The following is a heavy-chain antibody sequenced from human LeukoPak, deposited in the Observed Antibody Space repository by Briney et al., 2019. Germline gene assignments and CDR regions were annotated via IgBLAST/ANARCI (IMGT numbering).Heavy chain of an antibody. CDR1: GGSFSGHY. D-gene: IGHD5-12*01. V-gene: IGHV4-34*01. CDR3: ARVGGYSGYDDFDY. Sequence: SETLSLTCAVYGGSFSGHYWSWIRQPPGKGLEWIGEINHSGSTNYNPSLKSRVTISVDTSKNQFSLKLSSVTAADTAVYYCARVGGYSGYDDFDYWGQGTLVTVSS. J-gene: IGHJ4*02. CDR2: INHSGST.